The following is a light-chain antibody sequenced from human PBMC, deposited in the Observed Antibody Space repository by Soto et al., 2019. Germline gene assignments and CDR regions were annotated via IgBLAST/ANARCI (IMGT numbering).Light chain of an antibody. V-gene: IGKV3-11*01. Sequence: EIVLTQSPATLSWSPGXRATLSCRASQSVSSYLAWYQQKPGQAPRLLIYDASNRATGIPARFSGSGSGTDFTLTISSLEPEDFAVYYCQQRSNWPITFGQGTRLEIK. CDR2: DAS. CDR1: QSVSSY. J-gene: IGKJ5*01. CDR3: QQRSNWPIT.